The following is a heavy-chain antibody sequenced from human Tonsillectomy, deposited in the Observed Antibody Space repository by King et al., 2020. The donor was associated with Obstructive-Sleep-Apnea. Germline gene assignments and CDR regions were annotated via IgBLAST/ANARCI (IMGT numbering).Heavy chain of an antibody. J-gene: IGHJ4*02. CDR3: ARAIRNQLLSDY. CDR1: GYTFTSYD. D-gene: IGHD2-2*01. V-gene: IGHV1-8*01. CDR2: RNPNSDNI. Sequence: QLVESGAEVQKPGASVKVSCKASGYTFTSYDITWVRQDTGQGLEWMGWRNPNSDNIGYAQKFQGRVTMTGDTSISTAYMELSSLTSEDTAVYYCARAIRNQLLSDYWGQGTLVTVSS.